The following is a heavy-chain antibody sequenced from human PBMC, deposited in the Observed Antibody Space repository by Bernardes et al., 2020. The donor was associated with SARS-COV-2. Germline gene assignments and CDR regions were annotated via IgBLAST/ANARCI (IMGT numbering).Heavy chain of an antibody. D-gene: IGHD6-6*01. CDR1: GYTFTSYG. CDR3: AGGCLISIAARHRYYYYGMDV. Sequence: ASVKVSCKASGYTFTSYGISWVRQAPGHGLEWMGWISAYNGNTHYAQKLPGRVTMTTDTSTSTAYMEMRSLRSDDTAVYYCAGGCLISIAARHRYYYYGMDVWSQVTTVTVSS. CDR2: ISAYNGNT. J-gene: IGHJ6*02. V-gene: IGHV1-18*04.